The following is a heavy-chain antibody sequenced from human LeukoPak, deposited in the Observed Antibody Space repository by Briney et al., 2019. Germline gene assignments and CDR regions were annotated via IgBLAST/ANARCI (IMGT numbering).Heavy chain of an antibody. CDR2: IYYSGST. V-gene: IGHV4-39*01. J-gene: IGHJ5*02. D-gene: IGHD1-26*01. Sequence: PSETLPLTCTVSGGSISSSSYYWGWIRQPPGKGLEWIGSIYYSGSTYYNPSLKSRVTISVDTSKNQFSLKLSSVTAADTAVYYCASRIVGATSPWGQGTLVTVSS. CDR3: ASRIVGATSP. CDR1: GGSISSSSYY.